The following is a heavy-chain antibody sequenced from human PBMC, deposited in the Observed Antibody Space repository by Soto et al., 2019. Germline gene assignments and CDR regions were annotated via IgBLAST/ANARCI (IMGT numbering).Heavy chain of an antibody. CDR1: GSTVSSNY. Sequence: EVQLVESGGGLVQPGGSLRLSCAASGSTVSSNYMSWVRQAPGKGLEWVSVIYSGGSTYYADSVKGRFTISRDNSKNTLYLQMNSVRAEDTAVYYCANQRGGYDRDFDYWGQGTLVTVSS. J-gene: IGHJ4*02. CDR2: IYSGGST. D-gene: IGHD5-12*01. CDR3: ANQRGGYDRDFDY. V-gene: IGHV3-66*01.